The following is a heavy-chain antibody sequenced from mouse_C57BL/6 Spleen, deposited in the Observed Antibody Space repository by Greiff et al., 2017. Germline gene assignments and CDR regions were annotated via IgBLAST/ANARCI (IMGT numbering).Heavy chain of an antibody. CDR1: GYTFTDYE. D-gene: IGHD1-1*01. Sequence: VQLQQPGAELVRPGASVTLSCKASGYTFTDYEMHWVKQTPVHGLEWIGAIDPEPGGTTYNQKFKGKAILTADKSSSTAYMELRSLTSEDSAVYYCTHYGSRFYAMDYWGQGTSVTVSS. V-gene: IGHV1-15*01. J-gene: IGHJ4*01. CDR2: IDPEPGGT. CDR3: THYGSRFYAMDY.